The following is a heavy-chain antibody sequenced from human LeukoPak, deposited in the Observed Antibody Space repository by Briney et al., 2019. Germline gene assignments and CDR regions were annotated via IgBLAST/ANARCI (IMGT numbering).Heavy chain of an antibody. D-gene: IGHD3-22*01. CDR2: IYYSGST. J-gene: IGHJ4*02. Sequence: SETLSLTCTVSGGSVSSNIYYWNWIRQPPGKGLEWIGYIYYSGSTNYNPSLKSRVTISVDTSKNQFSLKLTSLTAADTAVYYCAREDSSGYLGYWGQGTLVTVSS. CDR1: GGSVSSNIYY. V-gene: IGHV4-61*01. CDR3: AREDSSGYLGY.